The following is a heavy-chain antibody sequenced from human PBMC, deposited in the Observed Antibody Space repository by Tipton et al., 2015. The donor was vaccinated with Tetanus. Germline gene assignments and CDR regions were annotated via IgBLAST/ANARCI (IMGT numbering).Heavy chain of an antibody. V-gene: IGHV4-34*01. J-gene: IGHJ6*02. CDR1: GGSFSGYY. CDR2: INHSGST. Sequence: TLSLTCAVYGGSFSGYYWSWIRQPPGKVLEWIGEINHSGSTNYNPSLKSRVTISVDTSKNQFSLKLSSVTAADTAVYYCARGEGSVWPYYFYGMDVWGQGSAVTVSS. CDR3: ARGEGSVWPYYFYGMDV. D-gene: IGHD6-19*01.